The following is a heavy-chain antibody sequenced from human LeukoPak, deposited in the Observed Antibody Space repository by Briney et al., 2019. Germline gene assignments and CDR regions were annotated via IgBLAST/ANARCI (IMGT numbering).Heavy chain of an antibody. CDR1: GFTFSNAW. J-gene: IGHJ4*02. Sequence: GGSLRLSCAASGFTFSNAWMSWVSQAPGRGLEWVGRIKRKGDDGTIDYAAPVKGRLSISRDVSKNTLYLQMNSLKSEDTAVYYCTAGTGRSDFDYWGQGTLVTVSS. CDR3: TAGTGRSDFDY. V-gene: IGHV3-15*01. D-gene: IGHD3/OR15-3a*01. CDR2: IKRKGDDGTI.